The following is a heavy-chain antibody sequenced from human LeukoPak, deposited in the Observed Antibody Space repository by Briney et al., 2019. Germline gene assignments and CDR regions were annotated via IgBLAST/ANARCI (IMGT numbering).Heavy chain of an antibody. CDR3: ARHGYGDPGYSPAFDI. CDR2: IRSKAYGGTT. J-gene: IGHJ3*02. Sequence: PGGSLRLSCTASGFTFGDYAMSWFRQAPGKGLEWVGFIRSKAYGGTTEYAASVKGRFTISRDDSKSIAYLQMNSLKTEDTAVYYCARHGYGDPGYSPAFDIWGQGTMVTVSS. D-gene: IGHD4-17*01. CDR1: GFTFGDYA. V-gene: IGHV3-49*03.